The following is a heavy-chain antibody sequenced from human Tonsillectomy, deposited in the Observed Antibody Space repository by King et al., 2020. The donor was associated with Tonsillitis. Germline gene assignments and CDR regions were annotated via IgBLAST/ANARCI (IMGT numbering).Heavy chain of an antibody. D-gene: IGHD3-16*01. CDR2: LRGSATYI. J-gene: IGHJ4*02. Sequence: VQLVEAGGGLVKPGGALRLSCAASGFTFSSYSMNWVRQAPGKGLELGSSLRGSATYIYHAGSVKGRFTIARDNAKNSLYLQMNSLRAEDTAVYYCAREEGEGFDYWGQGTLVAVSS. V-gene: IGHV3-21*01. CDR1: GFTFSSYS. CDR3: AREEGEGFDY.